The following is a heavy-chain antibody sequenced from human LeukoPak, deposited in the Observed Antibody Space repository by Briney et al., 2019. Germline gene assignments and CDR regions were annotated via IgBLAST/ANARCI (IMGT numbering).Heavy chain of an antibody. CDR3: ARSGGYDYVWGNYRRGDYFDY. Sequence: GGSLRLSCAASGFTFSSYAMHWVRQAPGKGLEWVAVISYDGSNKYYADSVKGRFTISRDNSKNTLYLQMNSLRAEDTALYYCARSGGYDYVWGNYRRGDYFDYWGQGTLVTVSS. CDR1: GFTFSSYA. D-gene: IGHD3-16*02. J-gene: IGHJ4*02. CDR2: ISYDGSNK. V-gene: IGHV3-30-3*01.